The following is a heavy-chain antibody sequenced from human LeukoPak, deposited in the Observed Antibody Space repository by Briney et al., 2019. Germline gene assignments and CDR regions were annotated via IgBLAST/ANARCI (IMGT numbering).Heavy chain of an antibody. J-gene: IGHJ4*02. CDR3: ARHKSQSSDWYPF. CDR2: IYYSGST. CDR1: GGSISTSSNY. D-gene: IGHD6-19*01. Sequence: PSETLSLTCTVSGGSISTSSNYWGWIRQPPGKRLEWIGSIYYSGSTYYNPSLKSRVTISVDTSKNQFSLKVNSVTAADTAMYYCARHKSQSSDWYPFWGQGTLVTVAS. V-gene: IGHV4-39*01.